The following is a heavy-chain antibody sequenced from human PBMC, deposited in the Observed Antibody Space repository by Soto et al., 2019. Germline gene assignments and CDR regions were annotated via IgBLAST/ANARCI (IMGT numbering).Heavy chain of an antibody. CDR3: ALQLWASGY. CDR1: GFTFSSYA. D-gene: IGHD5-18*01. Sequence: EVQVLESGGGLVQPGGSLRLSCAASGFTFSSYAMTWVRQAPGKGLEWVSTISGSGGNTHYADSVKGRFTISRDNSKNTLYLQMNGRRAEDTAGYYGALQLWASGYWGQGTMVTVSS. V-gene: IGHV3-23*01. CDR2: ISGSGGNT. J-gene: IGHJ4*02.